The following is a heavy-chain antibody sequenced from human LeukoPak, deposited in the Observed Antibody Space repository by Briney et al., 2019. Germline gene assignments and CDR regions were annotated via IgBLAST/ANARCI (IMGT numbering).Heavy chain of an antibody. Sequence: GGSLRLSCAASGFTFDDYARNWGRQGPGKGLEWVSGISWNSGSIGYADSVKGRFTISRDNAKNSLYLQMNSLRAEDTALYYCANGFDYWGQGTLVTVSS. CDR2: ISWNSGSI. CDR1: GFTFDDYA. J-gene: IGHJ4*02. CDR3: ANGFDY. V-gene: IGHV3-9*01.